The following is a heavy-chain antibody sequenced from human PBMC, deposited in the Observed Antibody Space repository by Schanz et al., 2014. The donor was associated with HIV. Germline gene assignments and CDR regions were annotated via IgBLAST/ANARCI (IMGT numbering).Heavy chain of an antibody. CDR1: GYTFTGYY. V-gene: IGHV1-2*02. CDR2: INPSSGGT. CDR3: AKSLPIETATITYFDY. J-gene: IGHJ4*02. Sequence: QVQLVQSGAEVKKPGASVKVSCKASGYTFTGYYMHWVRQAPGQGLEWMGWINPSSGGTNYAQKFQGRVTMTRDTSTSTVYVVLSSLRSEDTAVYYCAKSLPIETATITYFDYWGQGTLVTVSS. D-gene: IGHD1-20*01.